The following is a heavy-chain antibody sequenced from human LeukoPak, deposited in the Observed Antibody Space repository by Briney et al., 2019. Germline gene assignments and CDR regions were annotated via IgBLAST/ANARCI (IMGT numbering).Heavy chain of an antibody. D-gene: IGHD5-12*01. J-gene: IGHJ5*02. CDR2: IYYSGST. Sequence: PSETLSLTCTVSGGSISSYYWSWIRQPPGKGLEWIGYIYYSGSTNYNPSLNSRVTISVDTSKNQFSLKLSSVTAADTAVYYCARGGSGYANTWFDPWGQGTLVTVSS. CDR1: GGSISSYY. V-gene: IGHV4-59*01. CDR3: ARGGSGYANTWFDP.